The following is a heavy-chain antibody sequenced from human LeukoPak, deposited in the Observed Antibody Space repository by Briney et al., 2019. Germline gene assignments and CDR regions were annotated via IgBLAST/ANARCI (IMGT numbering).Heavy chain of an antibody. D-gene: IGHD3-22*01. CDR2: IYTSGTT. V-gene: IGHV4-4*07. CDR3: ARESKYCYDSSDYYYYIDY. J-gene: IGHJ4*02. Sequence: SETLSFTCSVSGASIGCHYWTWIRQPAGKGLKWIGRIYTSGTTYYNPSLKSLVTLVVDTSKNQFSLKMSSVTAEDTGVYYCARESKYCYDSSDYYYYIDYWGQGDVVTVSS. CDR1: GASIGCHY.